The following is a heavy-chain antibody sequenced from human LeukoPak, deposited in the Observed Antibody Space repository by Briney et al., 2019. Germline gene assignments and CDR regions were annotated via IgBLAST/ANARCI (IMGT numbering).Heavy chain of an antibody. CDR3: ARPPYGDYDAFDI. J-gene: IGHJ3*02. D-gene: IGHD4-17*01. Sequence: GRSLRLSCAASGFTFCSYAMHCVRQAPGKGLEGVAVISYDGSNKYYADYVKGRFTISRDNSKNTLYLQMNSLRAEDTAVYYCARPPYGDYDAFDIWGQGTMVTVSS. CDR1: GFTFCSYA. CDR2: ISYDGSNK. V-gene: IGHV3-30-3*01.